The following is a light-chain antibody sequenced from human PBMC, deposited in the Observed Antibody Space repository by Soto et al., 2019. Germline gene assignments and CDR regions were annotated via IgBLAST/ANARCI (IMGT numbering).Light chain of an antibody. CDR3: EQYGSRPQA. CDR2: GVS. V-gene: IGKV3-20*01. Sequence: EIVLTQSPGTLSLSPGERATLSCRASQSVSSIYFAWYQQKRGQAPRLLIYGVSSRATGIPDRFSGSGSGTDVTRTISVLEPEDSAVYYCEQYGSRPQALGQGTKVDIK. J-gene: IGKJ1*01. CDR1: QSVSSIY.